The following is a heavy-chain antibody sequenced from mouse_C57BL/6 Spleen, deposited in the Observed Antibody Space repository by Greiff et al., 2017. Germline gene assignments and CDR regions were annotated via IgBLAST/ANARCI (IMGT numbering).Heavy chain of an antibody. CDR2: ISSGSSTL. CDR1: GFTFSDYG. J-gene: IGHJ2*01. D-gene: IGHD2-10*01. Sequence: EVKLMESGGGLVKPGGSLKLSCAASGFTFSDYGMHWVRQAPEKGLEWVAYISSGSSTLYYADTVKGRFTISRDNAKNTLFLQMTSLRSEDTAMYYCARPYYYYFDYGGQGTTLTVSS. V-gene: IGHV5-17*01. CDR3: ARPYYYYFDY.